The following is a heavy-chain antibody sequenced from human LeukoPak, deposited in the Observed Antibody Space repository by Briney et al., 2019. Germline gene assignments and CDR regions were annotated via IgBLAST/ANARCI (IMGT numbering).Heavy chain of an antibody. CDR2: INPNGGGT. CDR1: GYTFTGYY. V-gene: IGHV1-2*02. Sequence: ASVKVSCKASGYTFTGYYMHWVRQAPGQGLEWMGWINPNGGGTNYAQRFQGRVTMTRDTSISTAYMELDRLTSDDTAVYYCARDRGSSWKYHWFDPWGQGTLVTVSS. D-gene: IGHD6-13*01. J-gene: IGHJ5*02. CDR3: ARDRGSSWKYHWFDP.